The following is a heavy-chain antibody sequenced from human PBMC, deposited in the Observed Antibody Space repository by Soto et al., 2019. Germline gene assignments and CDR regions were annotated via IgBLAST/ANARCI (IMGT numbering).Heavy chain of an antibody. J-gene: IGHJ6*01. D-gene: IGHD4-17*01. CDR2: VGGSGGSK. Sequence: VQLLESGGGLVQPGGSLRLACTASGFTFNHYAMTWVRQAPGRGLEWVASVGGSGGSKKYADSVKGRFIISRDNSNSTMYLQMDSLGGEDTAVYYCAKDSTVTTSLYFYYYVFDVWGQGTTVTVSS. CDR3: AKDSTVTTSLYFYYYVFDV. CDR1: GFTFNHYA. V-gene: IGHV3-23*01.